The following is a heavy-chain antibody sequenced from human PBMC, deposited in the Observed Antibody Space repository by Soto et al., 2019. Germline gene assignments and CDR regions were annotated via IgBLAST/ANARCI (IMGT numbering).Heavy chain of an antibody. D-gene: IGHD3-22*01. CDR3: ALHYDSSGFYYWRWFDP. Sequence: QITLKESGPTLVKPTQTLTLTCTFSGFSLSTSAVGVGWIRQPPGKALEWLALIYWDDDKRYSPSLKSRLTITKDTSKNQVVLTMTNMDPVDTATYYCALHYDSSGFYYWRWFDPWGQGTLVTVSS. V-gene: IGHV2-5*02. J-gene: IGHJ5*02. CDR2: IYWDDDK. CDR1: GFSLSTSAVG.